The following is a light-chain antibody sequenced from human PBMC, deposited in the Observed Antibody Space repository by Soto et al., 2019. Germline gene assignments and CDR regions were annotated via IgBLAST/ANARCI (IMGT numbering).Light chain of an antibody. J-gene: IGKJ1*01. CDR3: QRYGT. V-gene: IGKV3-20*01. Sequence: EIALTQSPGTLSLSPGERATLSCRASQSVSSSSLAWYQQKPGQAPRLLIYGASSRATGIPDRFSGSGSGTDFTLTISRLEPEDFAVYYCQRYGTFGQGTTVEIK. CDR1: QSVSSSS. CDR2: GAS.